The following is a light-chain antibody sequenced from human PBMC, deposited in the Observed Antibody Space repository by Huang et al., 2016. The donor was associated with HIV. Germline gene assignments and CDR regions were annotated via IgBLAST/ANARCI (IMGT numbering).Light chain of an antibody. V-gene: IGKV3-15*01. CDR2: GAS. Sequence: VVMTQSPDTLSVSPGERVTLSCRASPNINYNLDWYQQRPGQPPRLLTYGASFRASGIPARFSGGGSGTEFALTISSLRSEDFAVYTCQQYDNWPPRYTFGQGTRVEAK. CDR1: PNINYN. CDR3: QQYDNWPPRYT. J-gene: IGKJ2*01.